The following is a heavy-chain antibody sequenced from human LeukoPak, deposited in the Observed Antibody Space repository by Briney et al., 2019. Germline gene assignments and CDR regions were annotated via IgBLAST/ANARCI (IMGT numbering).Heavy chain of an antibody. D-gene: IGHD6-6*01. J-gene: IGHJ4*02. CDR2: ISDYNGNT. Sequence: ASVKVSCKASGYTFSDYYMHWVRQAPGQGLEWMGWISDYNGNTNYAQKLQGRVTMTTDTSTSTAYMELRSLRSDDTAVYYCARASDALGDFDYWGQGTLVTVSS. CDR3: ARASDALGDFDY. V-gene: IGHV1-18*04. CDR1: GYTFSDYY.